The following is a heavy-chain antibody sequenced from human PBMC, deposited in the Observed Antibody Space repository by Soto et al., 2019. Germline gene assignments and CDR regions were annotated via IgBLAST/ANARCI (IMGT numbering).Heavy chain of an antibody. Sequence: ASEKVSCKASGYTFTSYYMHWVRQAPGQGLEWMGIINPSGGSTSYAQKFQGRVTMTRDTSTSTVYMELSSLRSEDTAVYYCARSRQLWTPFDYWGQGTLVTVSS. CDR2: INPSGGST. CDR3: ARSRQLWTPFDY. V-gene: IGHV1-46*01. J-gene: IGHJ4*02. D-gene: IGHD5-18*01. CDR1: GYTFTSYY.